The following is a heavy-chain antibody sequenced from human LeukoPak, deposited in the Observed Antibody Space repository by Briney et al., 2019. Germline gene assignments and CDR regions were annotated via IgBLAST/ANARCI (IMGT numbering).Heavy chain of an antibody. CDR1: GGSISSGSYY. D-gene: IGHD3-3*01. V-gene: IGHV4-61*02. CDR2: IYTSGST. CDR3: ATWSGYPYYFDY. J-gene: IGHJ4*02. Sequence: PSETLSLTCTVSGGSISSGSYYWSWIRQPAGKGLEWIGRIYTSGSTNYNPSLKSRVTISVDTSKNQFSLKLSSVTAADTAVYYCATWSGYPYYFDYWGQGTLVTVSS.